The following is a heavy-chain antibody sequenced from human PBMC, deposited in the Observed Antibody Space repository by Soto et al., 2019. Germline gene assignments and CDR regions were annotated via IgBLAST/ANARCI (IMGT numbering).Heavy chain of an antibody. V-gene: IGHV1-8*01. CDR3: ARVVIPYYYYGMDF. J-gene: IGHJ6*02. Sequence: AASVKVSCKASGYTFTSYDINWVRQATGQGLEWMGWMNPNSGNTGYAQKFQGRVTMTRNTSISTAYMELSSLRSEDTAVYYCARVVIPYYYYGMDFWCQGTTVTVSS. D-gene: IGHD3-22*01. CDR1: GYTFTSYD. CDR2: MNPNSGNT.